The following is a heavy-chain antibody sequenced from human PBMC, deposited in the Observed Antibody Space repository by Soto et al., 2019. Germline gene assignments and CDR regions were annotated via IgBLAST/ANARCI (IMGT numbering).Heavy chain of an antibody. J-gene: IGHJ4*02. CDR1: GGSIISYY. CDR3: ARQCSSTSCYGLFDY. CDR2: IYYSGST. V-gene: IGHV4-59*01. Sequence: SETLSLTCTVSGGSIISYYWSWIRQPPGKGLEWIGYIYYSGSTNYNPSLKSRVTISVDTSKNQFSLKLSSVTAADTAVYYCARQCSSTSCYGLFDYWGQGTLVTVSS. D-gene: IGHD2-2*01.